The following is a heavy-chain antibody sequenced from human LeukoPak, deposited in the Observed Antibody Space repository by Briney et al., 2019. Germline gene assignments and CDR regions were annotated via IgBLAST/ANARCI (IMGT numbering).Heavy chain of an antibody. V-gene: IGHV3-66*02. CDR3: AKDRAAAGNYYYYGMDV. J-gene: IGHJ6*02. Sequence: GGSLRLSCAASGFTVSSNYMSWVRQAPGKGLEWVSVIYSGGSTYYADSVKGRFTISRDNSKNTLYLQMNSLRAEDTAVYYCAKDRAAAGNYYYYGMDVWGQGTTVTVSS. D-gene: IGHD6-13*01. CDR1: GFTVSSNY. CDR2: IYSGGST.